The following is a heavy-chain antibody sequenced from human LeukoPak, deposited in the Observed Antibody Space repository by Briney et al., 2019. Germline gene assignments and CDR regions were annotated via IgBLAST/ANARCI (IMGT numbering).Heavy chain of an antibody. V-gene: IGHV3-7*03. CDR1: GFTFSNLW. J-gene: IGHJ4*02. Sequence: GGSLRLSCAASGFTFSNLWMSWVRQAPGKGLKWVANIKQDGSEKYYVDSVKGRFTISRDNAQNSLYLQMNSLRAEDTAIYYCATSTAAAGTEWGEGTLVTVSS. CDR3: ATSTAAAGTE. D-gene: IGHD6-13*01. CDR2: IKQDGSEK.